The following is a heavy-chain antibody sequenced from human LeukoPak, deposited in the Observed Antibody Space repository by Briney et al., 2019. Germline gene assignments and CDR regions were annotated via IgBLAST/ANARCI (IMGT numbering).Heavy chain of an antibody. CDR3: AVIVVVPAATSTNWFDP. CDR2: IIPIFGTA. Sequence: VASVKVSYKASGGSFSSYAISWVRQAPGQGLEWMGGIIPIFGTANYAQKFQGRVTITADESTSTAYMELSSLRSEDTAVYYCAVIVVVPAATSTNWFDPWGQGTLVTVSS. J-gene: IGHJ5*02. CDR1: GGSFSSYA. D-gene: IGHD2-2*01. V-gene: IGHV1-69*13.